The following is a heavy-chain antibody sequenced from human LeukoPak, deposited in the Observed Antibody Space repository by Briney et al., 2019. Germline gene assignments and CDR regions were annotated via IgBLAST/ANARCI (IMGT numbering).Heavy chain of an antibody. D-gene: IGHD3-10*01. Sequence: SETLSLTCTVSGGSISSSSYYWSSIRQPPGKGLEWIGYIYYSGSTNYNPPLNSRVSISVDTSKNQFSLKLSAVTAADTAVYYCARHEFDSGSLPYFDYWGQGILVTVSS. CDR2: IYYSGST. CDR1: GGSISSSSYY. V-gene: IGHV4-61*05. CDR3: ARHEFDSGSLPYFDY. J-gene: IGHJ4*02.